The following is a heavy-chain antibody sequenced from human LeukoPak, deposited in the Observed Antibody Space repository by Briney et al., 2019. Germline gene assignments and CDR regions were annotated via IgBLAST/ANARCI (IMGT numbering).Heavy chain of an antibody. CDR1: GGSISSSNW. J-gene: IGHJ3*02. V-gene: IGHV4-4*02. CDR3: ARDGTYYYAFDI. CDR2: IYHSGST. D-gene: IGHD3-10*01. Sequence: PSETLSLTCAVSGGSISSSNWWSWVRQPPGKGLEWIGEIYHSGSTNYNPSLKSRVTISVDTSKNQFSLKLSSVTAADTAVYYCARDGTYYYAFDIWGQGTMVTVSS.